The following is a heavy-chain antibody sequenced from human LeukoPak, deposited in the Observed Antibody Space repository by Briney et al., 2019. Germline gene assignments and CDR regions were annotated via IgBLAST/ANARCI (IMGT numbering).Heavy chain of an antibody. CDR2: TSSSDPGT. CDR1: ELTLSSNY. D-gene: IGHD3-22*01. J-gene: IGHJ4*02. CDR3: AGRYDSSGYPLH. V-gene: IGHV3-23*01. Sequence: QSGGSLRLSCAASELTLSSNYMSWIRQAPGRGLEWVSATSSSDPGTYYADSVRGRFTISRDNSKNTLYLQLNSLRVEDAGVYYCAGRYDSSGYPLHWGQGTLVTVSS.